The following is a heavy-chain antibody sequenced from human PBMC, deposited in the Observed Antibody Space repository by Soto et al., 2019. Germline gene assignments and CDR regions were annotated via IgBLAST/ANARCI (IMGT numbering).Heavy chain of an antibody. J-gene: IGHJ4*02. V-gene: IGHV3-9*01. Sequence: GGSLRLSCAASGFTVDDYAMHWVRQAPGKGLEWVSGISWNSETIDYADSVKGRFTISRDNAKSSLFLQMNSLRPDDTALYYCAKDMKWGGMTTIQYFDSWGQGTLVTVSS. D-gene: IGHD4-17*01. CDR3: AKDMKWGGMTTIQYFDS. CDR2: ISWNSETI. CDR1: GFTVDDYA.